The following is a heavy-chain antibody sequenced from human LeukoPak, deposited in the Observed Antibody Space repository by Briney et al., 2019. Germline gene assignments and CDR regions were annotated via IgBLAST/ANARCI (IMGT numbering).Heavy chain of an antibody. V-gene: IGHV1-2*02. CDR3: ARDYYDSSGYSRFDP. J-gene: IGHJ5*02. CDR2: INPNSGGT. CDR1: GYTSTGYY. D-gene: IGHD3-22*01. Sequence: GASVKVSCKASGYTSTGYYMHWVRQAPGQGLEWMGWINPNSGGTDYAQKFQGRVTMTRDTSISTAYMEVSRLRSDDTAVYYCARDYYDSSGYSRFDPWGQGTLVTVSS.